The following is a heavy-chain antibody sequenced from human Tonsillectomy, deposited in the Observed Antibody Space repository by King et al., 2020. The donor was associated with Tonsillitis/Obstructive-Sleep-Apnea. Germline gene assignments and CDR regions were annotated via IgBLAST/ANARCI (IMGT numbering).Heavy chain of an antibody. D-gene: IGHD3-10*01. CDR2: IWYDGSNK. CDR3: ARDGHYGSGSYFRGKAFDI. V-gene: IGHV3-33*01. CDR1: GFTFSSYG. J-gene: IGHJ3*02. Sequence: VQLVESGGGVVQPGRSLRLSCAASGFTFSSYGMHWVRKAPGKGLEWVAVIWYDGSNKYYADSVKGRFTISRDNSKNTLYLQMNSLRAEDTAVYYCARDGHYGSGSYFRGKAFDIWGQGTMVTVSS.